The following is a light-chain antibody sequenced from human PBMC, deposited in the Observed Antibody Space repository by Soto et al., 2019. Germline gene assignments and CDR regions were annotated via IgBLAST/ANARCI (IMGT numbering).Light chain of an antibody. Sequence: QSALTQPASVSGSPGQSIALSCTGTSSVVGTYNLVSWYQQHPGKAPKLLISEGGKRPSGVSDRFSGSKPGNTASLTISGLQAEDEADYYCCSFAAGNTYVFGTGTKVTVL. CDR1: SSVVGTYNL. CDR2: EGG. J-gene: IGLJ1*01. CDR3: CSFAAGNTYV. V-gene: IGLV2-23*01.